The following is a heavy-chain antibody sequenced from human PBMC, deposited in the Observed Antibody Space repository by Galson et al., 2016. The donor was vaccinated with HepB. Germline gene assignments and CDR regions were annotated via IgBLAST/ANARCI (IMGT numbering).Heavy chain of an antibody. V-gene: IGHV2-5*02. CDR3: VRSNLYKYDA. CDR1: GFSLSSDGMG. Sequence: PALVKPTQTLTLTCTFSGFSLSSDGMGVGWIRQPPGKTLEWLALIYWDDDYRYRPSVKSRLTLTKDTSKNQVVLRMTNMDPVDTATYYCVRSNLYKYDAWGQGILVTVSS. D-gene: IGHD3-22*01. CDR2: IYWDDDY. J-gene: IGHJ4*02.